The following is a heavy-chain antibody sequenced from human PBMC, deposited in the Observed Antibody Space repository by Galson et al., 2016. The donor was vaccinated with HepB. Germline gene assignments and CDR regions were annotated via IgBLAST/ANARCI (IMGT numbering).Heavy chain of an antibody. J-gene: IGHJ2*01. CDR3: VRDGATWHFDF. D-gene: IGHD1-26*01. Sequence: SLRLSCAASGFSFSSYEMNWVRQAPGKGLEWVAYTNAGGGKLYYPDSVRGRFTISRDNAMESLYLQMNSLTAEDTGLYYCVRDGATWHFDFWGRGTLVTVSS. CDR1: GFSFSSYE. CDR2: TNAGGGKL. V-gene: IGHV3-48*03.